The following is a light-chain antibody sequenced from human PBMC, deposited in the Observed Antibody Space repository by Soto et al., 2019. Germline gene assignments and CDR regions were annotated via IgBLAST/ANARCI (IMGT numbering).Light chain of an antibody. J-gene: IGLJ2*01. CDR1: SNDVGGYNY. Sequence: QSALTQPPSASGSPGQSVTISCTGTSNDVGGYNYVSWYQQHPGKAPKLMIYEVSKRPSGVPDRFSGSKSGNTASLTVSGLQAEDEADYYCSSYAGNNVVFGGGTQLTVL. CDR3: SSYAGNNVV. CDR2: EVS. V-gene: IGLV2-8*01.